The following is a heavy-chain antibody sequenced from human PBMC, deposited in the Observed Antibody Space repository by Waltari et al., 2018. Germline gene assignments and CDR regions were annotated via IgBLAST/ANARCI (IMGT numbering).Heavy chain of an antibody. J-gene: IGHJ4*02. V-gene: IGHV3-7*01. Sequence: EVQLVESGGGVVQPGGSLRLSCAASGFTFSSHWMSWVRQAPGKGLEWVANIKQDGSEKYYVDSVKGRFTISRDNAKNSLYLQMNSLRAEDTAVYYCARVKWLVRDLDYWGQGTLVTVSS. D-gene: IGHD6-19*01. CDR1: GFTFSSHW. CDR3: ARVKWLVRDLDY. CDR2: IKQDGSEK.